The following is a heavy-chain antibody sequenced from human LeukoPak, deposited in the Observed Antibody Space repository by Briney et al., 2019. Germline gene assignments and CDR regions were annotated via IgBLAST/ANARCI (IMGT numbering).Heavy chain of an antibody. D-gene: IGHD5-18*01. CDR3: ARVYQPPAIRPGRHNWFDP. CDR1: GFTFSSYA. CDR2: ISGSGGST. V-gene: IGHV3-23*01. Sequence: PGGSLRLSCAASGFTFSSYAMSWVRQAPGKGLEWVSAISGSGGSTYYADSVKGRFTISRDNSKNTLYLQMNSLRAEDTAVYYCARVYQPPAIRPGRHNWFDPWGQGTLVTVSS. J-gene: IGHJ5*02.